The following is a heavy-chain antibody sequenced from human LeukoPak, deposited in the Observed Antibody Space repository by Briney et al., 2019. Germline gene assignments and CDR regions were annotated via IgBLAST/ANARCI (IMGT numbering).Heavy chain of an antibody. CDR3: TRQEYQLLFSGFDP. V-gene: IGHV4-39*01. D-gene: IGHD2-2*01. J-gene: IGHJ5*02. CDR1: GGSISSNSYY. Sequence: PSETLSLTCTVSGGSISSNSYYLGWIRQPPGKGLEWIGSIYYSGSTYYNPSLKSRVTISVDTSKNQFSLKLSSVTAADTAVYYCTRQEYQLLFSGFDPWGQGTLVTVSS. CDR2: IYYSGST.